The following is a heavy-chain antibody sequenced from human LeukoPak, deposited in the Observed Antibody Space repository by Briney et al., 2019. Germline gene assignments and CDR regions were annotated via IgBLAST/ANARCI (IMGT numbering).Heavy chain of an antibody. CDR2: ISFDGSNK. CDR1: GFTFSSYA. V-gene: IGHV3-30*04. J-gene: IGHJ6*03. Sequence: GRSLRLSCAASGFTFSSYAMHWVRQAPGKGLEWVAVISFDGSNKYYADSVKGRFTISRDNSKTLYLQMNSLRAEDTAVYYCARGYYYYMDVWGKGTAVTISS. CDR3: ARGYYYYMDV.